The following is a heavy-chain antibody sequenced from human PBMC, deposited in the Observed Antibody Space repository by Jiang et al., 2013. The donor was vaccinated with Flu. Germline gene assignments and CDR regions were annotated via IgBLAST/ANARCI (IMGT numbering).Heavy chain of an antibody. CDR3: ARVSSRITMIGSGYYYFYFDY. J-gene: IGHJ4*02. V-gene: IGHV7-4-1*01. Sequence: IRVRQAPGQGLEWMGWINTNTGNPTYAQGFTGRFVFSLGLPLSGTAYLQICSLKAEDTAVYYCARVSSRITMIGSGYYYFYFDYWGQGTLVTVSS. D-gene: IGHD3-22*01. CDR2: INTNTGNP.